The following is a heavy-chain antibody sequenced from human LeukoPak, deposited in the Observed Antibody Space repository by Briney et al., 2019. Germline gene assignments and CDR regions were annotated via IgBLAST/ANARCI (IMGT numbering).Heavy chain of an antibody. Sequence: SETLSLTCAVYGGPFSGYYWSWIRQPPGKGLEWIGEINHSGSPNYNPSLKSRVTISVDTSKNQFSLKLSSVTAEDTAVYYCARDKWFGEFQYYYYYYGMDVWGQGTTVTVSS. CDR3: ARDKWFGEFQYYYYYYGMDV. CDR1: GGPFSGYY. J-gene: IGHJ6*02. CDR2: INHSGSP. V-gene: IGHV4-34*01. D-gene: IGHD3-10*01.